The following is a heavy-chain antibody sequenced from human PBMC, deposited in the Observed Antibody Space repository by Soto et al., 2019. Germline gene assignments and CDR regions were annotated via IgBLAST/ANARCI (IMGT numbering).Heavy chain of an antibody. CDR2: IYYSGST. V-gene: IGHV4-59*01. J-gene: IGHJ4*02. Sequence: SETLSLTCTVSGGSISSYYWSWIRQPPGKGLEWIGYIYYSGSTNYNPSLKSRVTISVDTSKNQFSLKLSSVTAADTAVYYCARDNGRERYYDSSGYWYYFDYWGQGTLVTVSS. D-gene: IGHD3-22*01. CDR1: GGSISSYY. CDR3: ARDNGRERYYDSSGYWYYFDY.